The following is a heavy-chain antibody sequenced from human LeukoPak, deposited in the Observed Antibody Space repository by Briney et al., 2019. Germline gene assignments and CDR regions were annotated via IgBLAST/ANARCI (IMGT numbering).Heavy chain of an antibody. CDR2: INHSGST. D-gene: IGHD3-9*01. V-gene: IGHV4-34*01. CDR1: GGSFSGYY. Sequence: SETLSLTCAVYGGSFSGYYWSWIRQPPGKGLELIGEINHSGSTNYNPSLKSRVTISVDTSRNQFSLKLSSVTAADTAVYYCARGRYYDILTGYHTQDHWGQGTLVTVSS. J-gene: IGHJ4*02. CDR3: ARGRYYDILTGYHTQDH.